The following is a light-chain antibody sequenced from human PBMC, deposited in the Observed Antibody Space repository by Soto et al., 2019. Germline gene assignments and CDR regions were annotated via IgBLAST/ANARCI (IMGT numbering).Light chain of an antibody. CDR3: LQTYNLPRT. CDR1: LTIGDS. J-gene: IGKJ1*01. CDR2: GAS. V-gene: IGKV1-39*01. Sequence: DIQMSQSPSSLSASVGDRVTITCRASLTIGDSLSWFQQKAGKPPQLLIYGASALQSGVPARFSGSGSGTDFTLTISNMQREDFATYYCLQTYNLPRTFGQGTKVEFK.